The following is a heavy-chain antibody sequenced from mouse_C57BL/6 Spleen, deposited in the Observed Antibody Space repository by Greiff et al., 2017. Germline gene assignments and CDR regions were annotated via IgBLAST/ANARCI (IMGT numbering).Heavy chain of an antibody. V-gene: IGHV1-54*01. D-gene: IGHD2-4*01. CDR1: GYAFTNYL. Sequence: VQLQQSGAELVRPGTSVKVSCKASGYAFTNYLIEWVKQRPGQGLEWIGVINPGSGGTNYNEKFKGKATLTADKSSSTAYMQLSSLTSEDSAVYFCAVYYDYDWGFAYWGQGTLVTVSA. CDR2: INPGSGGT. CDR3: AVYYDYDWGFAY. J-gene: IGHJ3*01.